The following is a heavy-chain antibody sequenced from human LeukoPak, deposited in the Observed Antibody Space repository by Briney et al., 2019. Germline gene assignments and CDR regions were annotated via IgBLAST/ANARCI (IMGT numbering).Heavy chain of an antibody. Sequence: ASVKVSCKASGYTFTSYGINWVRQATGQGLEWMGWMNPNSGDTGYAQTFLGRVTLTRDTSISTAYMELSSLRSEDTAVYYCARGPDYDLLTGYPDYYYYSVDVWGKGTTVTVSS. CDR2: MNPNSGDT. J-gene: IGHJ6*03. D-gene: IGHD3-9*01. V-gene: IGHV1-8*02. CDR3: ARGPDYDLLTGYPDYYYYSVDV. CDR1: GYTFTSYG.